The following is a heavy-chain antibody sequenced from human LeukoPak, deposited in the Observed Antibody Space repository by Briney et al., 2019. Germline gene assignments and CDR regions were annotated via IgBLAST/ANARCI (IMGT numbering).Heavy chain of an antibody. D-gene: IGHD5-18*01. J-gene: IGHJ4*02. CDR3: ARGKSIGYSYGYSDY. CDR1: GGSISSYY. Sequence: SETLSLTCTVSGGSISSYYWSWIRQPPGKGLEWIGYIYYSGSTNYNPSLKSRVTILVDRSKNQFSLKLNSMTAADTAVYYCARGKSIGYSYGYSDYWGQGTLVTVSS. V-gene: IGHV4-59*12. CDR2: IYYSGST.